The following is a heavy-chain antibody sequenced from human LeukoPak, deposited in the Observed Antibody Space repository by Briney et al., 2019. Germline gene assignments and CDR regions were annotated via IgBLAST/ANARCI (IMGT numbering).Heavy chain of an antibody. Sequence: GGSPRLSCAASGFTFSNYWMSWVRQAPGKGLEWVANIKQDGSEKNYVDSVKGRFTISRDNAKNSLYLQMNSLRAEDTAVYYCANEGEIGYGYFYWGQGTLVTVSS. CDR3: ANEGEIGYGYFY. V-gene: IGHV3-7*01. CDR2: IKQDGSEK. J-gene: IGHJ4*02. CDR1: GFTFSNYW. D-gene: IGHD5-18*01.